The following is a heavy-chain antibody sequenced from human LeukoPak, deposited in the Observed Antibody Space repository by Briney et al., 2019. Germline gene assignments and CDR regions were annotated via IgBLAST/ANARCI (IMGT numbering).Heavy chain of an antibody. D-gene: IGHD2-2*01. V-gene: IGHV4-39*06. CDR1: GGSISSSSYY. J-gene: IGHJ5*02. CDR2: IYYSGST. Sequence: PSETLSLTCTVSGGSISSSSYYWGWIRQPPGKGLEWIGSIYYSGSTYYNPSLKSRVTISVDTSKNQFTLKLSSVTAADTAVYYCARGYCSSTSCYDGLRGWFDPWGQGTLVTVSS. CDR3: ARGYCSSTSCYDGLRGWFDP.